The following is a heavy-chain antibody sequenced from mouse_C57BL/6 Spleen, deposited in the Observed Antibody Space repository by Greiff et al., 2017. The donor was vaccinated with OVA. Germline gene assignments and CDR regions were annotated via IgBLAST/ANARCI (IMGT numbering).Heavy chain of an antibody. D-gene: IGHD1-1*01. CDR3: ARAGDYYPWFAY. J-gene: IGHJ3*01. CDR1: GFTFSDYG. CDR2: ISSGSSTI. V-gene: IGHV5-17*01. Sequence: EVKLVESGGGLVKPGGSLKLSCAASGFTFSDYGMHWVRQAPEKGLEWVAYISSGSSTIYYADTVQGRFTISRDNAKNTLFLHMTSLRSEDTAMYYCARAGDYYPWFAYWGQGTLVTVSA.